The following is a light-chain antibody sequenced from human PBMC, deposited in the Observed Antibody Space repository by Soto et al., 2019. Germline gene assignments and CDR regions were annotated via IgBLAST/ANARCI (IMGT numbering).Light chain of an antibody. CDR3: QQYGSSPIT. V-gene: IGKV3-20*01. CDR2: GAS. CDR1: QSVSSTF. J-gene: IGKJ4*01. Sequence: EIVLTQFPATLSLSPGERATISCWASQSVSSTFLGWYQQKPGQAPRLLIYGASNRASGIPDRFSGSGSGTDFTLTIRRLEPEDFAVYYCQQYGSSPITFGGGTKVDIK.